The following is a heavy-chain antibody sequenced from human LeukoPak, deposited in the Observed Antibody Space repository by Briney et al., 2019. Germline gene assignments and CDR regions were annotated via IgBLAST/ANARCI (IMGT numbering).Heavy chain of an antibody. J-gene: IGHJ4*02. D-gene: IGHD6-19*01. Sequence: LSLTCTVSGGSISSNSFYWGWVRQAPGKGLEWVAFVSHEGSSKFYAESVKGRFGISRDNSKSTTYLQMNGLRPDDTAVYYCAKTTGGWPRFFDHWGQGTLVAVSS. CDR1: GGSISSNS. CDR3: AKTTGGWPRFFDH. CDR2: VSHEGSSK. V-gene: IGHV3-30*18.